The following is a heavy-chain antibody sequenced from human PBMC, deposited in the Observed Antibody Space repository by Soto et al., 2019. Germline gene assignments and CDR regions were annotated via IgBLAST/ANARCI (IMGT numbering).Heavy chain of an antibody. CDR2: INSDGSST. CDR1: GFTFSSYW. D-gene: IGHD1-26*01. Sequence: GGSLRLSCAASGFTFSSYWMHWVRQAPGKGLVWVSRINSDGSSTSYADSVKGRFTISRDNAKNTLYLQMNSLRAEDTAVYYCARDRMPDPPREDLNYYYYYGMDVWGQGTTVTVSS. J-gene: IGHJ6*02. V-gene: IGHV3-74*01. CDR3: ARDRMPDPPREDLNYYYYYGMDV.